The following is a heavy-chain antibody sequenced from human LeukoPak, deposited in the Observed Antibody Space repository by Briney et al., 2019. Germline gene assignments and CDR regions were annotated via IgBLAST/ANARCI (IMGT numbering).Heavy chain of an antibody. CDR2: ISASGGSA. CDR1: GFTFSNSD. CDR3: AKAGSYSDISVYPLASFDF. Sequence: QPGGSLRLSCAASGFTFSNSDMNWVRQAPGKGLEWVSFISASGGSAHYADSVRGRFTISRDNSKNTLYVQMNSLRAEDTAVYYCAKAGSYSDISVYPLASFDFWGQGTMVTVSS. V-gene: IGHV3-23*01. D-gene: IGHD3-22*01. J-gene: IGHJ3*01.